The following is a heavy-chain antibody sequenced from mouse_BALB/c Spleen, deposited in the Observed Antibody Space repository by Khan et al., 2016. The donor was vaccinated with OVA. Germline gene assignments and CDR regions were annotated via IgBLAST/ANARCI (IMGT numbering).Heavy chain of an antibody. CDR1: GYTFTDFL. V-gene: IGHV1-77*01. Sequence: QVQLQQSGPELVKPGASVKMSCKASGYTFTDFLISWLKQRPGQGLEWIGEIYPGSGYIYYNEKFKGKATLTSDKSSTTAYMQLSSLTSEDSAVYFCARAGYGGFAHWGQGTLVTVSA. J-gene: IGHJ3*01. CDR2: IYPGSGYI. CDR3: ARAGYGGFAH. D-gene: IGHD3-2*02.